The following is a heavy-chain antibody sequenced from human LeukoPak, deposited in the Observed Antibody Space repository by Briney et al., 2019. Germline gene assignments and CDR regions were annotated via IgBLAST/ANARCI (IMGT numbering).Heavy chain of an antibody. V-gene: IGHV4-39*01. CDR1: GGSISSSSYY. CDR2: IYYSGST. Sequence: SETLSLTCTVSGGSISSSSYYWGWIRQPPGKGLEWIGSIYYSGSTYYNPSLKSRVTISVDTSKNQFSLKLSSVTAADTAVYYCARLLDCGGDCYSRWFDPWGQGTLVTVSS. D-gene: IGHD2-21*02. CDR3: ARLLDCGGDCYSRWFDP. J-gene: IGHJ5*02.